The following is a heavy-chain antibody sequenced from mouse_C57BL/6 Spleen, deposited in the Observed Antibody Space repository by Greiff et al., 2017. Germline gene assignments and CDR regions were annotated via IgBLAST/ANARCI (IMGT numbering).Heavy chain of an antibody. D-gene: IGHD2-4*01. CDR1: GYSFTGYY. CDR3: AREFYDYGFAY. CDR2: INPSTGGT. Sequence: EVQLQQSGPELVKPGASVKISCKASGYSFTGYYMNWVKQSPEKSLEWIGEINPSTGGTTYNQKFKAKATLTVDKSSSTAYMQLKSLTSEDSAVXYCAREFYDYGFAYWGQGTLVTVSA. J-gene: IGHJ3*01. V-gene: IGHV1-42*01.